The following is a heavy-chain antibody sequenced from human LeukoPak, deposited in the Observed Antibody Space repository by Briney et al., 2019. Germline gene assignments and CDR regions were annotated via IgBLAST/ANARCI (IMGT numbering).Heavy chain of an antibody. V-gene: IGHV4-39*01. CDR3: ARRRYYDSTGYLE. J-gene: IGHJ1*01. CDR2: IYYTGRT. CDR1: GGYISSSSYY. Sequence: SETLSLTCTVSGGYISSSSYYWGWIRQPPGKGLEWIGDIYYTGRTYYNSSLKSRLTISIDTSKNQFSLKLASVTAADTAVYYCARRRYYDSTGYLEWGQGTLITVSS. D-gene: IGHD3-22*01.